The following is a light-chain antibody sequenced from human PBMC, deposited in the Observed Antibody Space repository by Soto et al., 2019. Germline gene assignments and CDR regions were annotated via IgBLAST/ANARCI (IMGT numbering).Light chain of an antibody. CDR1: QTISSW. V-gene: IGKV1-5*03. J-gene: IGKJ1*01. Sequence: DIQMTQSPSTMSGSVGDRVTITCRDSQTISSWLAWYHQKPGKAPKLLIYKASILKSGVPSRFSGSGTGTEFTLTISSLQPDDFANYSVQHDKSYSEEFGQGTKVELK. CDR2: KAS. CDR3: QHDKSYSEE.